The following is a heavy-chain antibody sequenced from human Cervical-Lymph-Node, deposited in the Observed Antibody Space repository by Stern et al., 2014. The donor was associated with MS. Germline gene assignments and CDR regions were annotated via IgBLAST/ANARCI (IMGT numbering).Heavy chain of an antibody. CDR1: GGTFSSYT. J-gene: IGHJ4*02. V-gene: IGHV1-69*09. D-gene: IGHD6-19*01. Sequence: VQLVESGAEVKKPGSSVKVSCKASGGTFSSYTISWVRQAPGQGLEWMGRIIPILGITNYAQKFQGRVTITADKSTSTAYMELSSLRSEDTAVYYCARLAVADTGYWGQGTLVTVSS. CDR2: IIPILGIT. CDR3: ARLAVADTGY.